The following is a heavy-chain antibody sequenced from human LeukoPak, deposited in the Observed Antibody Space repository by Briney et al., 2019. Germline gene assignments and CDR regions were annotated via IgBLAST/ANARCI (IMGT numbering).Heavy chain of an antibody. D-gene: IGHD2-2*01. CDR3: ARGLVPAATPYYFDY. CDR1: GYTFTSYY. CDR2: INPSGGST. J-gene: IGHJ4*02. Sequence: ASVKVSCKASGYTFTSYYMHWVRQAPGQGLEWMGIINPSGGSTSYAQRFQGRVTMTRDTSTSTVYMELSSLRSEDTAVYYCARGLVPAATPYYFDYWGQGTLVTVSS. V-gene: IGHV1-46*01.